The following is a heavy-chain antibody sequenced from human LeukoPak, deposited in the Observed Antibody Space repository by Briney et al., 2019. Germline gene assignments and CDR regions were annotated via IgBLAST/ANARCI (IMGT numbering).Heavy chain of an antibody. J-gene: IGHJ4*02. Sequence: PSETLSLTCTVSGGSMSDYYWSWIRQPAGKGLEWIGRIYVSGSINYNPSLESRVTISVDTSKNQFSLQLTSLTAADTAVYYCAREGQQLVPPFDYWGQGTLVSVSS. V-gene: IGHV4-4*07. CDR1: GGSMSDYY. D-gene: IGHD6-6*01. CDR3: AREGQQLVPPFDY. CDR2: IYVSGSI.